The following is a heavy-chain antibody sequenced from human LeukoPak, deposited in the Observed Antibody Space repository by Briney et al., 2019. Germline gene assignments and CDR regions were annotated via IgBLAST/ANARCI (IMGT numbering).Heavy chain of an antibody. V-gene: IGHV4-59*01. D-gene: IGHD3-22*01. CDR1: GGXISSYY. CDR3: ARQSISGSSLSYFDY. CDR2: IYDSGST. Sequence: SETLSLTCTVSGGXISSYYWSWIRQPPGKGQEWIGNIYDSGSTNYNPSLKSRVTISVDTSKNQCSLKLSSVTAADTAVYYCARQSISGSSLSYFDYWGQGTLVNVSS. J-gene: IGHJ4*02.